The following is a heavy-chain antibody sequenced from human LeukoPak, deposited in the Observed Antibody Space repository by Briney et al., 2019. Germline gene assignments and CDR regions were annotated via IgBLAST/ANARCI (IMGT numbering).Heavy chain of an antibody. V-gene: IGHV3-21*01. CDR3: ARDPIRDTAMANYFDY. D-gene: IGHD5-18*01. CDR1: GFTFSSYS. Sequence: GGSLRLSCAASGFTFSSYSMNWVRQAPGKGLEWVSSISSSSSYIYYADSVKGRFTFSRDNAKNSLYLQMNSLRAEDTAVYYCARDPIRDTAMANYFDYWGQGTLVTVSS. J-gene: IGHJ4*02. CDR2: ISSSSSYI.